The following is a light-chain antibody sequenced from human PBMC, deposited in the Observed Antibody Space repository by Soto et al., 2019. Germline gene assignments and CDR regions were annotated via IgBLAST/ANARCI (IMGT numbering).Light chain of an antibody. CDR1: QHINSW. CDR3: QQYNSYPRT. CDR2: DAS. Sequence: DIQMTQSPSTLSASAGDRVTITCRPSQHINSWLAWYQQKPGKAPKFLIYDASSLESGVPSRFSGSGSGTEFTLTISSLQPDDFATYYCQQYNSYPRTFGGGTKVDIK. J-gene: IGKJ4*01. V-gene: IGKV1-5*01.